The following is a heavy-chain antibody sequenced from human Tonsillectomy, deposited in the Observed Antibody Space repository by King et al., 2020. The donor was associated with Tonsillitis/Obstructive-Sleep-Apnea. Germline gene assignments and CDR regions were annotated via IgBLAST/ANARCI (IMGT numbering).Heavy chain of an antibody. V-gene: IGHV4-39*01. CDR2: IYYSGST. CDR1: GGSISSSSYY. Sequence: LQLQESGPGLVKPSETLSLTCTVSGGSISSSSYYWGWIRQPPGKGLEWIGSIYYSGSTYSNQSLKSRVTISVDTSKNQLPLKLSSVTAADTAVYYCASLYDFCSGYAYWGQGTLVTVSS. CDR3: ASLYDFCSGYAY. J-gene: IGHJ4*02. D-gene: IGHD3-3*01.